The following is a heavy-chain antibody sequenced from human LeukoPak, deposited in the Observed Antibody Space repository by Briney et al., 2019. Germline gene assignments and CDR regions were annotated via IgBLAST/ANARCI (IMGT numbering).Heavy chain of an antibody. CDR1: GFTFSSYG. CDR2: ISYDGSKK. CDR3: AKDSYSSGWYFDY. J-gene: IGHJ4*02. Sequence: GGSLRLSCAASGFTFSSYGMHWVRQAPGKGLEWVAVISYDGSKKYYADSVKGRFTVSRDNSKNTLYLQMSSLRAEDTAVYYCAKDSYSSGWYFDYWGQGTLVTVSS. V-gene: IGHV3-30*18. D-gene: IGHD6-19*01.